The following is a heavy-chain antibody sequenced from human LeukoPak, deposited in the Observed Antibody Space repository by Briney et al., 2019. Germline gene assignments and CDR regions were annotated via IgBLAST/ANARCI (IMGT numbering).Heavy chain of an antibody. CDR1: GGSFSGYY. V-gene: IGHV4-34*01. D-gene: IGHD3-22*01. Sequence: PSETLSLTCAVYGGSFSGYYWSWIRQPPGKGLAWIGEINHSGSTNYNPSLKSRVTISVDTSKNQFSLKLSSVTAADTAVYYCAREEGYYDSSGYYWIFDYWGQGTLVTVSS. CDR3: AREEGYYDSSGYYWIFDY. J-gene: IGHJ4*02. CDR2: INHSGST.